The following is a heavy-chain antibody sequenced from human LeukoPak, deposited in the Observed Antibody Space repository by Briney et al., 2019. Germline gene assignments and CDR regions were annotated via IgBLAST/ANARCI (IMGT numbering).Heavy chain of an antibody. CDR2: INPNSGGT. J-gene: IGHJ6*03. CDR1: GYTFTGYY. CDR3: ARAWRFNDISYYYYMDV. D-gene: IGHD3-9*01. V-gene: IGHV1-2*02. Sequence: GASVKVSCKASGYTFTGYYMHWVRQAPGQGLEWMGWINPNSGGTNYAQKFQGRVTMTRDTSISTAYMELSRLRSDDTAVYYCARAWRFNDISYYYYMDVWGKGTTVTISS.